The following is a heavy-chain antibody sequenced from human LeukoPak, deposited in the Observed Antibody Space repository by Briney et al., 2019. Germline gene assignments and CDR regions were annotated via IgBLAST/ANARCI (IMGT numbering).Heavy chain of an antibody. Sequence: ASVKVSCKVSGYTLTELSMHWVRQAPGKGLEWMGGFDPEGGETIYAQKFQGRVTITRDTSASTACMELSSLRSEDTAVYYCARVIGDRSFDHWGQGTLVTVSS. CDR3: ARVIGDRSFDH. J-gene: IGHJ4*02. V-gene: IGHV1-24*01. CDR2: FDPEGGET. CDR1: GYTLTELS. D-gene: IGHD2-21*01.